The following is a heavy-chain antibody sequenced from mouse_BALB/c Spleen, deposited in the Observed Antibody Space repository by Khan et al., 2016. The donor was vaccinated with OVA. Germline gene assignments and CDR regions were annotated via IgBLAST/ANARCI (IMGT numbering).Heavy chain of an antibody. J-gene: IGHJ3*01. V-gene: IGHV2-9*02. Sequence: QVQLKESGPGLVAPSQSLSITCTVSGFSLNNYGVHWVRQPPGKGLEWLGVIWTGGITNYNSTVMSRLNISKDNSKSQVFLKMNRLQTDDTAIDYCARSYDYDVGGFAYWGQGTLVTVSA. D-gene: IGHD2-4*01. CDR3: ARSYDYDVGGFAY. CDR2: IWTGGIT. CDR1: GFSLNNYG.